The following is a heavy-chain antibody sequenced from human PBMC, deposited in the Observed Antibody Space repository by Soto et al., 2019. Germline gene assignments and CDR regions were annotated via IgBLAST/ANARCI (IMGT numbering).Heavy chain of an antibody. CDR1: GFTFSSYG. D-gene: IGHD3-9*01. CDR2: IWYDGSNK. J-gene: IGHJ4*02. Sequence: GGSLRLSCAASGFTFSSYGMHWVRQAPGKGLEWVAVIWYDGSNKYYADSVKGRFTISRDNSKNTLYLQMNSLRAEDTAVYYCAREENYYDILTGYYPGQFDYWGQGTLVTVSS. CDR3: AREENYYDILTGYYPGQFDY. V-gene: IGHV3-33*01.